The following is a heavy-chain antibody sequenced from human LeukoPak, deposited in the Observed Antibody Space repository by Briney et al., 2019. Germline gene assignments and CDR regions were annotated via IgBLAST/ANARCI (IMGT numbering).Heavy chain of an antibody. D-gene: IGHD3-22*01. Sequence: GASVKVSCKASGYTFTGYYMHWVRQAPGQGLEWMGRINPKNGDTNYAQKFQGRVTVTRDTSISTAYMDLSRLRSDDTAVYYCARAGVWDYSDSSGYHNAAFDIWGQGTMVTVSS. V-gene: IGHV1-2*06. CDR1: GYTFTGYY. CDR2: INPKNGDT. CDR3: ARAGVWDYSDSSGYHNAAFDI. J-gene: IGHJ3*02.